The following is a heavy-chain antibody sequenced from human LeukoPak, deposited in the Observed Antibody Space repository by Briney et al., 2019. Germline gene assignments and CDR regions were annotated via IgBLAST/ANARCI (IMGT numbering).Heavy chain of an antibody. CDR1: GGSISSRNW. CDR3: ARRGISMRLGGMDV. Sequence: SGTLSLTCAVSGGSISSRNWWSWARQPPGKGLEWIGKIYHSGSTNYNPSLKSRVTISVDKSKNQFSLKLSSVTAADTAVYYCARRGISMRLGGMDVWGKGTTVTVSS. CDR2: IYHSGST. V-gene: IGHV4-4*02. J-gene: IGHJ6*04. D-gene: IGHD3-16*01.